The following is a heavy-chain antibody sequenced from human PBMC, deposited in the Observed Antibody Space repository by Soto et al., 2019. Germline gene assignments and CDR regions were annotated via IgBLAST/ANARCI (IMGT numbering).Heavy chain of an antibody. CDR1: GYNFTTYW. D-gene: IGHD6-13*01. CDR3: ARRAVITATGKYFFDY. Sequence: GESLKISCKGSGYNFTTYWIGWVRQMPGKGLQWMGIIYPGDSDTRYSPSFRGQVTISADKSISTAYLQWSNLKASDTAMYYYARRAVITATGKYFFDYWGQGTLVTVSS. V-gene: IGHV5-51*01. J-gene: IGHJ4*02. CDR2: IYPGDSDT.